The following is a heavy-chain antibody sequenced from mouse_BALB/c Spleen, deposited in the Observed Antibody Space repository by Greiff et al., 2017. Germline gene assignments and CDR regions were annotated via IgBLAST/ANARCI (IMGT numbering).Heavy chain of an antibody. J-gene: IGHJ4*01. Sequence: QVQLQQPGAELVKPGASVKLSCKASGYTFTSYWMHWVKQRPGQGLEWIGEIDPSDSYTNYNQKFKGKATLTVDKSSSTAYMQLSSLTSEDSAVYYCARSFTTGDYYAMDYWGQGTSVTVSS. CDR1: GYTFTSYW. CDR2: IDPSDSYT. D-gene: IGHD2-12*01. CDR3: ARSFTTGDYYAMDY. V-gene: IGHV1-69*02.